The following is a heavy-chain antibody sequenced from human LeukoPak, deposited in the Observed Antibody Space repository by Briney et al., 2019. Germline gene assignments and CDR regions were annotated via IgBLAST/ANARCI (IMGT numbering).Heavy chain of an antibody. J-gene: IGHJ5*02. CDR2: IYYSATT. Sequence: SSETLSLTCTVSGGSIRSSNNSWGWIRQPPGKGLEWIGNIYYSATTYYNPSLKSRVTMSVDTSKNQFSLRLISLTAADTAVYYCARGQIAARSHNWFDPWGQGTLVTVSS. CDR1: GGSIRSSNNS. V-gene: IGHV4-39*07. D-gene: IGHD6-6*01. CDR3: ARGQIAARSHNWFDP.